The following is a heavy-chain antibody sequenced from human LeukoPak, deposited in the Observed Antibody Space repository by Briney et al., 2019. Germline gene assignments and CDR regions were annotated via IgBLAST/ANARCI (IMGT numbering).Heavy chain of an antibody. CDR1: GFTFSSYW. D-gene: IGHD6-13*01. J-gene: IGHJ5*02. CDR2: IKQDGSEK. CDR3: ASQPAAGLNWFDP. V-gene: IGHV3-7*01. Sequence: GGSLRLSCVASGFTFSSYWMSWVRQAPGKGLEWVANIKQDGSEKYYVDSVKGRFTISRDNAKNSLYLQMNSLRAEDTAVYYCASQPAAGLNWFDPWGQGTLVTVSS.